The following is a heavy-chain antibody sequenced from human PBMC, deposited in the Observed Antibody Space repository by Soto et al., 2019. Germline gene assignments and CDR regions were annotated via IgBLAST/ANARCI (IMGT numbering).Heavy chain of an antibody. CDR1: GYTFTSYA. D-gene: IGHD2-2*01. CDR3: ARAKMEYHLLATLDY. J-gene: IGHJ4*02. CDR2: INAGNGNT. Sequence: GASVKVSCKASGYTFTSYATHWVRQAPGQRLEWMGWINAGNGNTKYSQKFQGRVTITRDTSASTAYMELSSLRSEDTAVYYCARAKMEYHLLATLDYWGQGTLVIVSS. V-gene: IGHV1-3*01.